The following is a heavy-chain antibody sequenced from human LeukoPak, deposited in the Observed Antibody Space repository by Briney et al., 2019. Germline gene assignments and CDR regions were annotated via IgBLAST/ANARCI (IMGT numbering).Heavy chain of an antibody. D-gene: IGHD4-17*01. J-gene: IGHJ4*02. CDR3: AGEGDYWHRFDY. CDR2: IFHSGST. Sequence: SGTLSLTCTVSGASINDYYWTWIRQPPGKGLEWIANIFHSGSTNYNPSLKSRVTISVEASKNQFSLRLSSVTAADTAVYYCAGEGDYWHRFDYWGRGTLVTVSS. CDR1: GASINDYY. V-gene: IGHV4-59*01.